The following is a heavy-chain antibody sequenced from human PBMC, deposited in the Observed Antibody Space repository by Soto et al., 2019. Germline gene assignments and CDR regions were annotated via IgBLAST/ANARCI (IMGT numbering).Heavy chain of an antibody. D-gene: IGHD2-2*01. J-gene: IGHJ5*02. CDR1: GFTFSSYA. V-gene: IGHV3-23*01. CDR3: ASLGVIVVGPAAIQT. Sequence: GGSLRLSCAASGFTFSSYAMSWVRQAPGKGLEWVSAISGSGGSTYYADSVKGRFTISRDNSKNTLYLQMNSLRAEDTAVYYCASLGVIVVGPAAIQTWGQGTLVTVSS. CDR2: ISGSGGST.